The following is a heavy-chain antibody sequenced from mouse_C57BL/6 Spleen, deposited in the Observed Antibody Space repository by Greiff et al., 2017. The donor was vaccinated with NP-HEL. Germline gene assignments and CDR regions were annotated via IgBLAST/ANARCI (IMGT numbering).Heavy chain of an antibody. CDR2: IDPSDSYT. CDR1: GYTFTSYW. Sequence: QVQLQQPGAELVRPGTSVKLSCKASGYTFTSYWMHWVKQRPGQGLEWIGVIDPSDSYTNYTQKFKGKATLTVDTSSSTAYMQLSSLTSEDSAVYYCGRRLDAGSYWYFDVWGTGTTVTVSS. V-gene: IGHV1-59*01. D-gene: IGHD1-1*01. J-gene: IGHJ1*03. CDR3: GRRLDAGSYWYFDV.